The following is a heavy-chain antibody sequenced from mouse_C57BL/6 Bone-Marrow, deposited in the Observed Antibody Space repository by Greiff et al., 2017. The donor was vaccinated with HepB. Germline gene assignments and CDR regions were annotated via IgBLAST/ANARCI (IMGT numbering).Heavy chain of an antibody. CDR1: GYTFTSYW. V-gene: IGHV1-69*01. CDR3: ASERGLLRFDY. Sequence: QVQLKQPGAELVMPGASVKLSCKASGYTFTSYWMHWVKQRPGQGLEWIGEIDPSDSYTNYNQKFKGKSTWTVDKSSSTAYMQLSSLTSEDSAVYYCASERGLLRFDYWGQGTTLTVSS. CDR2: IDPSDSYT. D-gene: IGHD1-1*01. J-gene: IGHJ2*01.